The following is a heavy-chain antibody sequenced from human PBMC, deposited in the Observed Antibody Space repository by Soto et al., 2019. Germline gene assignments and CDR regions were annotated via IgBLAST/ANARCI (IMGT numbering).Heavy chain of an antibody. CDR2: IIPILGIA. J-gene: IGHJ4*02. CDR1: GGTFSSYT. D-gene: IGHD3-22*01. Sequence: ASVKVSCKASGGTFSSYTISWVRQAPGQGLEWMGRIIPILGIANYAQKFQGRVTITADKSTSTAYMELSSLRSEDTAVYYCARSETYYYDSSGYSGVSYFDYWGQGTLVTVPS. CDR3: ARSETYYYDSSGYSGVSYFDY. V-gene: IGHV1-69*02.